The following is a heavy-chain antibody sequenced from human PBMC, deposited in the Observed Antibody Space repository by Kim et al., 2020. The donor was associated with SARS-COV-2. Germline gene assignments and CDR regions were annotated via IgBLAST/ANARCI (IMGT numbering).Heavy chain of an antibody. CDR1: GGSFSGYY. CDR3: ARGVGYYYDSSGYYTGYYYGMDV. CDR2: INHSGST. J-gene: IGHJ6*02. V-gene: IGHV4-34*01. D-gene: IGHD3-22*01. Sequence: SETLSLTCAVYGGSFSGYYWSWIRQPPGKGLEWIGEINHSGSTNYNPSLKSRVTISVDTSKNQFSLKLSSVTAADTAVYYCARGVGYYYDSSGYYTGYYYGMDVWGQGTTVTVSS.